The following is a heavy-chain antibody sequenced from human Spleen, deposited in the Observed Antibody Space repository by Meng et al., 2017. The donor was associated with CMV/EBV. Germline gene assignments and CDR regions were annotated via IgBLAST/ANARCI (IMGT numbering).Heavy chain of an antibody. CDR3: ARLLDYGSGSRNFDY. Sequence: SETLSLTCTVSGGSISNYYWSWIRQTPGRGLEWIGSIYYSGSTNYKSSLKSRVTMSVDMSKNQFSLKMSSVTAADTAVYYCARLLDYGSGSRNFDYWGQGALVTVSS. CDR2: IYYSGST. D-gene: IGHD3-10*01. CDR1: GGSISNYY. V-gene: IGHV4-59*01. J-gene: IGHJ4*02.